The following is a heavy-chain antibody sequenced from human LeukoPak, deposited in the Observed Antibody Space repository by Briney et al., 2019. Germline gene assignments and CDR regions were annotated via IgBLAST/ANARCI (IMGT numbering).Heavy chain of an antibody. CDR3: AKGYVTGGYFDH. CDR2: VSGSGGTT. D-gene: IGHD3-16*01. Sequence: GGSLRLSCVASGFTFSSSAMSWVRQAPGQGLEWVSAVSGSGGTTYYADSVKGRFTISRDNSKSTLLLEMNSLRVEDTALYYCAKGYVTGGYFDHWGQGTLVTVSS. CDR1: GFTFSSSA. V-gene: IGHV3-23*01. J-gene: IGHJ4*02.